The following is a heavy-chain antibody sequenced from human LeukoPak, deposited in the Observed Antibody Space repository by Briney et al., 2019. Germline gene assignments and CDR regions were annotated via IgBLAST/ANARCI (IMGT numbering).Heavy chain of an antibody. V-gene: IGHV3-33*01. Sequence: PGRSLRLSCAASGFTSSSYGMHWVRQAPGKGLEWVAVIWYDGSNKYYADSVKGRFTISRDNSKNTLYLQMNSLRAEDTAVYYCARETIYSYGYGNDFDYWGQGTLVTVSS. D-gene: IGHD5-18*01. CDR3: ARETIYSYGYGNDFDY. J-gene: IGHJ4*02. CDR1: GFTSSSYG. CDR2: IWYDGSNK.